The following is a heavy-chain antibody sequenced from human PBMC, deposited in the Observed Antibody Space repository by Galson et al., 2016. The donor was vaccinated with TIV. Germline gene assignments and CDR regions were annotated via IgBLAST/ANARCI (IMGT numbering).Heavy chain of an antibody. CDR3: ARCGQWSTYYFDY. V-gene: IGHV4-39*01. J-gene: IGHJ4*02. Sequence: LTCTVSGGSISSNLYYWGWIRQPPGKGLEWIATIYYTGETYYNPSLESRISISIDTSKNQFSLKLMSVTAADTAVYYCARCGQWSTYYFDYWGQGTLVTVSS. D-gene: IGHD2-15*01. CDR1: GGSISSNLYY. CDR2: IYYTGET.